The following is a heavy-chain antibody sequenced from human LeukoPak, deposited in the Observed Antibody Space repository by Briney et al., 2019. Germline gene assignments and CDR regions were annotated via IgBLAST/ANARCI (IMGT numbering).Heavy chain of an antibody. CDR3: ARRHYYDSSGYYY. CDR1: GYTFTSYD. V-gene: IGHV1-8*03. D-gene: IGHD3-22*01. CDR2: MNPNSGNT. J-gene: IGHJ4*02. Sequence: ASVKVSRKASGYTFTSYDINWVRQATGQGLEWMGWMNPNSGNTGYAQKFQGRVTITRNTSISTAYMELSSLRSEDTAVYYCARRHYYDSSGYYYWGQGTLVTVSS.